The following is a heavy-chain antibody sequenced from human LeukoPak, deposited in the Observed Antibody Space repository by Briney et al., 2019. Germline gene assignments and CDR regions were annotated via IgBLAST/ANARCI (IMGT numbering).Heavy chain of an antibody. CDR2: ISYDGSNK. CDR1: GFTFSDYY. J-gene: IGHJ5*02. CDR3: AREVLRFLEWLGNWFDP. Sequence: GGSLRLSCAASGFTFSDYYMSWIRQAPGKGLEWVAVISYDGSNKYYADSVKGRFTISRDNSKNTLYLQMNSLRAEDTAVYYCAREVLRFLEWLGNWFDPWGQGTLVTVSS. V-gene: IGHV3-30*03. D-gene: IGHD3-3*01.